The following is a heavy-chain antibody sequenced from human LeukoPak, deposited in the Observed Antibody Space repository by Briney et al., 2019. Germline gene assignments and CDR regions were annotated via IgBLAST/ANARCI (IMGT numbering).Heavy chain of an antibody. CDR1: GGSISSSSYY. V-gene: IGHV4-39*07. D-gene: IGHD1-26*01. J-gene: IGHJ5*02. CDR2: IYYSGST. Sequence: KPSETLSLTCTVSGGSISSSSYYWGWIRQPPGKGLEWIGSIYYSGSTYYNPSLKSRVTISVDTSKNQFSLRLNSVTAADTAVYYCARSRAFNSGAFDPWGQGSLVTVSS. CDR3: ARSRAFNSGAFDP.